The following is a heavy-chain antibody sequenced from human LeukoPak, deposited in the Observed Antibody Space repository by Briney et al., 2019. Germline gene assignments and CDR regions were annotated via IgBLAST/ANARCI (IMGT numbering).Heavy chain of an antibody. CDR2: ISVDGKTA. D-gene: IGHD6-19*01. Sequence: PGGSLRLSCVVSGFSVSNSGMSWVRQAPGKGLDWISAISVDGKTAYYADSVKGRFIISRDNSKNTLYLRLSGLRAEDTAVYYCAQGYLSGWYPSWGQGSMVSVSS. J-gene: IGHJ5*02. CDR3: AQGYLSGWYPS. V-gene: IGHV3-23*01. CDR1: GFSVSNSG.